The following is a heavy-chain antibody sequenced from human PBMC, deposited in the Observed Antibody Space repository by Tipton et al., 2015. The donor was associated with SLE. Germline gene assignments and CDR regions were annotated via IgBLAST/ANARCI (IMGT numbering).Heavy chain of an antibody. CDR3: ARGIRNCFDP. CDR2: ISAYNGNT. J-gene: IGHJ5*02. Sequence: QLVQSGAEVKKPGSSVKVSCKASGGTFSTYAISWVRQAPGQGLEWMGWISAYNGNTKYAQKLQGRVTMTIDTSTSAAYMELRSLRSDDTAVYYCARGIRNCFDPWGQGTLVTVSS. V-gene: IGHV1-18*01. CDR1: GGTFSTYA.